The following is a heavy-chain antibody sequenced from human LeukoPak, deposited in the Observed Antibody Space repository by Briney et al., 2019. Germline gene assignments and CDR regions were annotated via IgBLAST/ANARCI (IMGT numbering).Heavy chain of an antibody. D-gene: IGHD6-13*01. V-gene: IGHV4-39*07. CDR2: IYYSGST. J-gene: IGHJ4*02. Sequence: PSETLSLTCTVSGGSISSSSYYWGWIRQPPGKGLEWIGSIYYSGSTNYNPSLKSRVTISVDTSKNQFSLKLSSVTAADTAVYYCARGHSSSWYYFDYWGQGTLVTVSS. CDR3: ARGHSSSWYYFDY. CDR1: GGSISSSSYY.